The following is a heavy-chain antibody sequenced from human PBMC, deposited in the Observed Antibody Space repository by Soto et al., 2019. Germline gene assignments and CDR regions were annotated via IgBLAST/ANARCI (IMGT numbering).Heavy chain of an antibody. CDR1: GGSLVGTS. Sequence: QVQLQQWGAGLLKPSRPLSLPSPSMGGSLVGTSWAGIGRPPGKGLEWIGEINHSGSTNYNPSLKSRVTISVDTSKNQFSLKLSSVTAADTAVYYCARVGGWAFDYWGQGTLVTVSS. D-gene: IGHD6-19*01. V-gene: IGHV4-34*01. J-gene: IGHJ4*02. CDR2: INHSGST. CDR3: ARVGGWAFDY.